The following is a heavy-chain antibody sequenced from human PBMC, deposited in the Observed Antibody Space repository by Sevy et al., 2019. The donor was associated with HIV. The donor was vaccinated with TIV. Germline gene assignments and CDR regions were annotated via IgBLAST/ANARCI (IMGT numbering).Heavy chain of an antibody. CDR2: ISRSGGSI. V-gene: IGHV3-23*01. J-gene: IGHJ6*02. Sequence: GGSLRHSCAASGFTFSNYAMSWVRQAPGKGLEWVSSISRSGGSIHYADSVKGRFTISRDNSKNTLYLQMNSLRAEETAVYYCAKVDVVVPVADYGLDVWGQGTTVTVSS. D-gene: IGHD2-2*01. CDR1: GFTFSNYA. CDR3: AKVDVVVPVADYGLDV.